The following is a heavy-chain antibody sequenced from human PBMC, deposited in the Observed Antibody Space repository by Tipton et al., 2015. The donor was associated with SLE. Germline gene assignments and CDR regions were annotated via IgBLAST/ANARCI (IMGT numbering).Heavy chain of an antibody. CDR3: ARHGGIMVELRGWVDY. CDR2: IYYSGST. Sequence: TLSLTCAVYGGSFSGYYWSWIRQPPGKGLEWIGSIYYSGSTYYNPPLKSRVTISVDTSKNQFSLKLSSVTAADTAVYYCARHGGIMVELRGWVDYWGQGTLVTVSS. D-gene: IGHD1-7*01. V-gene: IGHV4-34*01. J-gene: IGHJ4*02. CDR1: GGSFSGYY.